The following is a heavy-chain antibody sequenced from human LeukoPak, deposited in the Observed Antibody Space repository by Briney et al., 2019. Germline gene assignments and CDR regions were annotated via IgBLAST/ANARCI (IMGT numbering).Heavy chain of an antibody. D-gene: IGHD1-14*01. V-gene: IGHV3-48*03. CDR3: AKATGYLL. CDR1: GFTFSSYE. CDR2: ISSSGSTI. Sequence: GGSLRLSCAASGFTFSSYEMNWVRQAPGKGLEWVSYISSSGSTIYHADSVKGRFTISRDNSENTLYLQMDSLRAEDTAVYYCAKATGYLLWGQGTLVIVSS. J-gene: IGHJ4*02.